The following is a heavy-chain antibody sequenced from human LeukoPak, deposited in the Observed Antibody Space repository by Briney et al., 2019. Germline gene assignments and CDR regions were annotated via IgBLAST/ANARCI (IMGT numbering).Heavy chain of an antibody. Sequence: AASAKVSYKASGFTFTSSAMQWVRQARGQRLEWIGWIVVGSGNTNYAQKFQERVTITRDMSTSTAYMELSSLRSEDTAVYYCAAVPYYYGSGSSPPDYWGQGTLVTVSS. D-gene: IGHD3-10*01. CDR2: IVVGSGNT. J-gene: IGHJ4*02. CDR1: GFTFTSSA. CDR3: AAVPYYYGSGSSPPDY. V-gene: IGHV1-58*02.